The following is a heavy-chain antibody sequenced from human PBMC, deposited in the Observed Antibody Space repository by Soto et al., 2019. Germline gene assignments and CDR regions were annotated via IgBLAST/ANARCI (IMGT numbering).Heavy chain of an antibody. CDR1: GFTFSSYA. Sequence: GGSLRLSCAASGFTFSSYAMSWVRQAPGKGLEWVSAISGSGGSTYYADSVKGRFTISRDNSKNTLYLQMNSLRAEDTAVYYCAKRNSAAYYYYYGMDVWGQGTTVTVSS. D-gene: IGHD2-2*01. CDR2: ISGSGGST. V-gene: IGHV3-23*01. J-gene: IGHJ6*02. CDR3: AKRNSAAYYYYYGMDV.